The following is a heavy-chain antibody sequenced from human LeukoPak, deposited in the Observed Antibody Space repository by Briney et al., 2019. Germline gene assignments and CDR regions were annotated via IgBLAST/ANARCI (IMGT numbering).Heavy chain of an antibody. CDR2: ISGSGGST. J-gene: IGHJ6*02. V-gene: IGHV3-23*01. CDR1: GFTFSSYA. Sequence: GGSLRLSCAASGFTFSSYAMSWVRQAPGKGLEWVSAISGSGGSTYYATSVKGRFTISRDNSKNTLYLQMNSLRAEDTAVYYCAKTSQAYDILTGYYIHGMDVWGQGTTVTVSS. CDR3: AKTSQAYDILTGYYIHGMDV. D-gene: IGHD3-9*01.